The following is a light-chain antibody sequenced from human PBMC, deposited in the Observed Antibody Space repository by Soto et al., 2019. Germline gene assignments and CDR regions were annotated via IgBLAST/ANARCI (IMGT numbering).Light chain of an antibody. CDR2: GAS. J-gene: IGKJ2*01. CDR1: QSISRW. CDR3: QPYATSSPT. Sequence: DIQMTQSPSTLSASVGDRVTFTCRASQSISRWLAWYQQRPREAPKLLLYGASSLESGVPSRFSGSGSGTEFTLTISSLQASDFATYFCQPYATSSPTLGQGTKLEI. V-gene: IGKV1-5*01.